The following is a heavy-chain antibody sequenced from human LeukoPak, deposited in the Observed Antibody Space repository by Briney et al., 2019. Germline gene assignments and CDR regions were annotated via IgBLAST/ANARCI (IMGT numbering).Heavy chain of an antibody. V-gene: IGHV4-34*01. CDR1: GGSFSGYY. CDR3: ARGSRRFDP. Sequence: SETLSLTCAVYGGSFSGYYWSWIRQPPGKGLEWIGEINNTGSTNYNPSLKSRVTISVDTSKKQFSLKLNSVTAADTAVYYCARGSRRFDPWGQGTLVTVSS. J-gene: IGHJ5*02. CDR2: INNTGST.